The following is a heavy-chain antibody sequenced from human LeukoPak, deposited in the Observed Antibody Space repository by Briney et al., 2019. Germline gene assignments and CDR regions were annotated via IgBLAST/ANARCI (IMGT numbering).Heavy chain of an antibody. CDR1: GFTFVYNS. V-gene: IGHV3-49*04. D-gene: IGHD4-17*01. J-gene: IGHJ4*02. Sequence: PGGSLRHTCTASGFTFVYNSLSGVRQPPPKGVEGVGFIRSKAYCGTTEYAASVKGRFTISRDDSTSIAYLQMNSLKTEDTAVYYCTLSTVTPFDYWGQGTLVTVSS. CDR2: IRSKAYCGTT. CDR3: TLSTVTPFDY.